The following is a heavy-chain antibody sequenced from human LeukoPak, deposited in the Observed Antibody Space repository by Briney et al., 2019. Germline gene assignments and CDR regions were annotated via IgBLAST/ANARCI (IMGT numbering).Heavy chain of an antibody. J-gene: IGHJ5*02. CDR1: GYTFTNYD. V-gene: IGHV1-8*01. CDR2: VNPKSGNT. CDR3: ARVGGSIDP. D-gene: IGHD3-3*01. Sequence: ASVKVSYKASGYTFTNYDINWVRQASGQGLEWMGWVNPKSGNTGYAQTFQGRVTITRNTAISTAYMELRSLRFEDTAVYYCARVGGSIDPWGQGTLVTVSS.